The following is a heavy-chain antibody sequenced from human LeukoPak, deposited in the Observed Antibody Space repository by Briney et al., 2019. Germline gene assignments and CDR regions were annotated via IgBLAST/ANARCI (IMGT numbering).Heavy chain of an antibody. J-gene: IGHJ4*02. CDR1: GYTFTSYE. D-gene: IGHD5-12*01. Sequence: RASVTVSCKASGYTFTSYEINWVRQATGQGLEWMGWMNPNSGNTGYAQKFQGRVTNTRNTSIRTAYMELSSLRSEDTAVYYCARGNSILDSGYDRGVDYWGKGTLVTVSS. CDR2: MNPNSGNT. CDR3: ARGNSILDSGYDRGVDY. V-gene: IGHV1-8*03.